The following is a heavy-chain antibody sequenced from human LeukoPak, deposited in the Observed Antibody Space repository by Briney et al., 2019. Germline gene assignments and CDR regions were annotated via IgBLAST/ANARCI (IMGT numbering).Heavy chain of an antibody. CDR2: INHSGST. J-gene: IGHJ4*02. CDR3: VTYYFDSSGPKKNY. Sequence: SETLSLTCAVYGGSFSGYYWSWIRQPPGKGLEWIGEINHSGSTNYNPSHKSRVTISVDTSKKQFSLKLSSVTAADTAVYYCVTYYFDSSGPKKNYWGQGTLVTVPS. D-gene: IGHD3-22*01. V-gene: IGHV4-34*01. CDR1: GGSFSGYY.